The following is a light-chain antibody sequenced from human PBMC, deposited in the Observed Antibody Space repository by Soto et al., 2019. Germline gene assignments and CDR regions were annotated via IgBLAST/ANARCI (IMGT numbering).Light chain of an antibody. CDR3: GSYTGSIYV. Sequence: QSALTQPASVSGSPGQSITIPCTGTSSDVGGYKFVSWYQQHPGKAPKLMIYEVSNRPSGVSSRFSGSKSGNTASLTISGLQAEDEADYYCGSYTGSIYVFGPGTKVTVL. J-gene: IGLJ1*01. CDR1: SSDVGGYKF. CDR2: EVS. V-gene: IGLV2-14*01.